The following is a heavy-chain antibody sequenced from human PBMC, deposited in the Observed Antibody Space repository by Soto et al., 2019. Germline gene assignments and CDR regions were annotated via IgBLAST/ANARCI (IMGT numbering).Heavy chain of an antibody. Sequence: PGGSLKLSCAARRFAFHSYSMKWVDEAALKGLEWVSSISSSSSYIYYADSVKGRFTISRDNAKNSLYLQMNSLRAEDSAVYYCARKRIFGVVIIPYYYYYMDVWGKGT. J-gene: IGHJ6*03. V-gene: IGHV3-21*01. CDR3: ARKRIFGVVIIPYYYYYMDV. CDR2: ISSSSSYI. D-gene: IGHD3-3*01. CDR1: RFAFHSYS.